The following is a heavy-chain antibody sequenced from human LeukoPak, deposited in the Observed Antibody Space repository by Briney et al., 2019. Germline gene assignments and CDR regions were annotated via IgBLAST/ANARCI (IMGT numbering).Heavy chain of an antibody. CDR2: ISYDGSNK. V-gene: IGHV3-30*18. D-gene: IGHD4/OR15-4a*01. J-gene: IGHJ4*02. Sequence: GASLILSCAASGFTFSSYGMHWVRQAPGKGLEWVAVISYDGSNKYYADSVKGRFTISRDNCKNTLYLQMNSLRAEDTGVYYCAKLRSWGQGTLVTVSS. CDR3: AKLRS. CDR1: GFTFSSYG.